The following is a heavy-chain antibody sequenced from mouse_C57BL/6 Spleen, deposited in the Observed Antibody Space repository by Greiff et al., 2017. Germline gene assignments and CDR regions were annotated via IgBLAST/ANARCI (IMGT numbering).Heavy chain of an antibody. J-gene: IGHJ4*01. D-gene: IGHD1-1*01. CDR3: AVVDCDYYGSRNLYYYAMDY. Sequence: QVQLQQPGAELVKPGASVKLSCKASGYTFTSYWMHWVKQRPGQGLEWIGMIHPNSGSTNYNEKFKSKATMTVDKSSSTAYMQLSSLTSEDSAVYYCAVVDCDYYGSRNLYYYAMDYWGQGTSVTVSS. V-gene: IGHV1-64*01. CDR2: IHPNSGST. CDR1: GYTFTSYW.